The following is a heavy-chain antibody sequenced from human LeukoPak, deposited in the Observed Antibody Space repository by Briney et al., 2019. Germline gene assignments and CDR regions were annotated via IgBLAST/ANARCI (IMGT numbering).Heavy chain of an antibody. V-gene: IGHV4-34*01. CDR2: INHSGST. CDR3: ARAGVAGPIDY. Sequence: SETLSLTCAVYGGSFSGYYWSWIRQPPGKGLEWIGEINHSGSTNYNPSLKSRVTISVDTSKNQLSLKLSSVTAADTAVYYCARAGVAGPIDYWGQGTLVTVSS. CDR1: GGSFSGYY. J-gene: IGHJ4*02. D-gene: IGHD6-19*01.